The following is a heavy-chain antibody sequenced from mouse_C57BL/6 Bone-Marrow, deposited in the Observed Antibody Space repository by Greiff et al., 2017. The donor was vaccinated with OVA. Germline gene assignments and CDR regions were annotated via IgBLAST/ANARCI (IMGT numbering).Heavy chain of an antibody. Sequence: EVHLVESGEGLVKPGGSLKLSCAASGFTFSSYAMSWVRQTPEKRLEWVAYISSGGDYIYYADTVKGRFTISRDNARNTLYLQMSSLKSEDAAMYYCTRVLLRQFAYWGQGTLVTVSA. CDR1: GFTFSSYA. D-gene: IGHD1-2*01. J-gene: IGHJ3*01. V-gene: IGHV5-9-1*02. CDR3: TRVLLRQFAY. CDR2: ISSGGDYI.